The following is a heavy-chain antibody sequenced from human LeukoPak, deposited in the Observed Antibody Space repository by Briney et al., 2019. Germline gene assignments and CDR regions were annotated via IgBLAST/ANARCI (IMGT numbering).Heavy chain of an antibody. V-gene: IGHV3-73*01. CDR1: GFTFSGFA. Sequence: PGGSLRLSCAASGFTFSGFAIHWVRQASGKGLEWVGRIRDKTNNYATAYAASVKGRFTISRDDSKNTAYLQMNSLKTEDTAIYYCTRLVTDAHFDYWGQGTLVTVSS. D-gene: IGHD3-16*02. J-gene: IGHJ4*02. CDR3: TRLVTDAHFDY. CDR2: IRDKTNNYAT.